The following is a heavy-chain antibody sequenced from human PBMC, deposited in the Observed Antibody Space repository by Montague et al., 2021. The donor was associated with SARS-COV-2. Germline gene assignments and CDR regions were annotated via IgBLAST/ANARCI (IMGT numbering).Heavy chain of an antibody. CDR3: ARRRDRSTVVSPGAFDL. J-gene: IGHJ4*03. Sequence: SETLSLTCSVSGDSISSRSYCWAWLRQSPGKGLEWIGNICCGGXTXPXXXXRXRVVMSAETSKSQLSLKLYSVTAADTSIYYCARRRDRSTVVSPGAFDLWGQGTMVIVSS. CDR1: GDSISSRSYC. V-gene: IGHV4-39*01. CDR2: ICCGGXT. D-gene: IGHD3-16*01.